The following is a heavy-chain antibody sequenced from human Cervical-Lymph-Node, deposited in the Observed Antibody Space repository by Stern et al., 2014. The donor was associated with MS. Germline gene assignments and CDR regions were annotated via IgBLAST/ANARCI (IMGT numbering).Heavy chain of an antibody. D-gene: IGHD6-13*01. J-gene: IGHJ5*02. CDR2: INAGNGNT. V-gene: IGHV1-3*01. Sequence: QVQLGQSGAEVKKPGASVKVSCKASGYTFTSYAMHWVRQAPGQRLEWMGWINAGNGNTKYSQKFQGRVTITRDTSASTAYMELSSLRSEDTAVYYCARDEAAAGNWFDPWGQGTLVTVSS. CDR3: ARDEAAAGNWFDP. CDR1: GYTFTSYA.